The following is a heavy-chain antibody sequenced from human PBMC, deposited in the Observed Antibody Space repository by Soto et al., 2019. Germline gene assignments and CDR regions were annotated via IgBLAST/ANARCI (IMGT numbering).Heavy chain of an antibody. CDR2: ICDGGGST. J-gene: IGHJ4*02. CDR3: ARVGGDNNYWCYFDY. D-gene: IGHD4-4*01. V-gene: IGHV3-23*01. CDR1: GYTFSTSA. Sequence: PGGSLRLSCAASGYTFSTSAMTWVRQAPGKGLEWVSTICDGGGSTYYADSVKGRFTISRDNSKNTLYLQMNSLRAEDTAVYYCARVGGDNNYWCYFDYWGQGALVTV.